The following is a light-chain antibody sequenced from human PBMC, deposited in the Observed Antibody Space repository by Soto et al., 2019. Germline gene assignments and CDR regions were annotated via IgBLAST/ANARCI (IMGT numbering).Light chain of an antibody. CDR3: LLYYGGAVV. CDR1: TGAVTSGYY. J-gene: IGLJ2*01. Sequence: QAVVTQEPSLTVSPGGTVTLTCASSTGAVTSGYYPNWFQQKPGQAPWALIYSTSNKHSWTPARFSGSLLGGKAALTLSGVQPEDEAEYYCLLYYGGAVVFGGGTQLTVL. CDR2: STS. V-gene: IGLV7-43*01.